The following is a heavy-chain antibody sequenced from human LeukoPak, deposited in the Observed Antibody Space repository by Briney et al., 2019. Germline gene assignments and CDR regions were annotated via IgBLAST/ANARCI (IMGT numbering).Heavy chain of an antibody. CDR3: ARDGYERGDNTDYMDV. D-gene: IGHD2-2*03. V-gene: IGHV4-34*01. Sequence: PSETLSLTCAVYGGSFSGYYWSWIRQPPGKGLEWIGEINHSGSTNYNPSLKSRVTISVDTSKNQFSLKLSSVTAADTAVYYCARDGYERGDNTDYMDVWGKGTTVIVSS. J-gene: IGHJ6*03. CDR1: GGSFSGYY. CDR2: INHSGST.